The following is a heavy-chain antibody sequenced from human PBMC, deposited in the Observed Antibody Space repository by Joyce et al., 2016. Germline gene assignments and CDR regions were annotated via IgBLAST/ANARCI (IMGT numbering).Heavy chain of an antibody. J-gene: IGHJ6*02. V-gene: IGHV1-18*04. Sequence: VQLVQSGAEVKKPGASVKFSCQASGYTFTSYGISWVRQAPGQGLEWMGWSSRYDSNTDYAQRLQGRVTRTTDTATSTAYMGLRSLRPDDTAVYYCARRTYGLDVWGQGSTITVSS. CDR3: ARRTYGLDV. CDR2: SSRYDSNT. CDR1: GYTFTSYG.